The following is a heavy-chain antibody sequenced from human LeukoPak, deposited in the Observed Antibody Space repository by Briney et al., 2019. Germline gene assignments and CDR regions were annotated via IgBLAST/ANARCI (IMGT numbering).Heavy chain of an antibody. D-gene: IGHD3-16*02. CDR1: GYTFPIYW. CDR2: IYPSDSHT. Sequence: GESLKISCQGSGYTFPIYWIGWVRQTPGKGLEWMGIIYPSDSHTIYSPSFQGQVTVSADKSIRIASLQWSSLKASDTAIYYCVRHYRPPQDSRAAKPTGYYYYYMDVWGTGTTVIVSS. V-gene: IGHV5-51*01. CDR3: VRHYRPPQDSRAAKPTGYYYYYMDV. J-gene: IGHJ6*03.